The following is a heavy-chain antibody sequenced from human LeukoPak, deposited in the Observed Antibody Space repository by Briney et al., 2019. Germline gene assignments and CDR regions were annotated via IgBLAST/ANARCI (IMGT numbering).Heavy chain of an antibody. CDR3: ARDPGDSSGTFDY. Sequence: GGSLRLSCAASGFTFSSYGMHWVRQAPGKGLDWVAFIHHDGSNKYYADSVRGRFTISRDNSKNTLYLQMNSLRAEDTALYYCARDPGDSSGTFDYWGQGTLVTVSS. J-gene: IGHJ4*02. CDR2: IHHDGSNK. V-gene: IGHV3-30*02. D-gene: IGHD3-22*01. CDR1: GFTFSSYG.